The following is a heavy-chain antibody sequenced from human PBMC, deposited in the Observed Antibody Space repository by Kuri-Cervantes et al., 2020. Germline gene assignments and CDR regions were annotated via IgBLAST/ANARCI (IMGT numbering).Heavy chain of an antibody. D-gene: IGHD3-22*01. Sequence: GESLKISCAASGFTFSSYAMHWVRQAPGKGLEWVAVISYDGSNKYYADSVKGRFTISRDNSKNTLYLQMNSLRAEDTAVYYRARDGDRITMIGGWFDPWGQGTLVTVSS. V-gene: IGHV3-30-3*01. CDR3: ARDGDRITMIGGWFDP. J-gene: IGHJ5*02. CDR1: GFTFSSYA. CDR2: ISYDGSNK.